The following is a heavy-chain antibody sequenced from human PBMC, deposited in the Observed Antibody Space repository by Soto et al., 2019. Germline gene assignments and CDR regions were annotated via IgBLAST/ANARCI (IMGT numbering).Heavy chain of an antibody. CDR3: ARCNYDSSGKAFDY. CDR1: GYTFTSYG. J-gene: IGHJ4*02. CDR2: ISAHNGNK. Sequence: ASVKVSCKASGYTFTSYGISWVRQAPGQGLEWMGWISAHNGNKKYAQKLQGRVTMTTDTSTSTAYMELRSLRSDDTAVYYCARCNYDSSGKAFDYWGQGTLVTVSS. D-gene: IGHD3-22*01. V-gene: IGHV1-18*01.